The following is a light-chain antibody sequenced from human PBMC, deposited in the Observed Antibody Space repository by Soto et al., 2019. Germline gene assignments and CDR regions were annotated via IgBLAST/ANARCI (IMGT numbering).Light chain of an antibody. CDR3: QHYGSSPGIT. Sequence: LSPGARSTLSCVGSQSVSSYLAWYQQKPGQAPRLLIYGASSRATGIPDRFSGSGSGTDFTLTISRLEPEDFAVYYCQHYGSSPGITFGQGTRLEIK. V-gene: IGKV3-20*01. CDR2: GAS. J-gene: IGKJ5*01. CDR1: QSVSSY.